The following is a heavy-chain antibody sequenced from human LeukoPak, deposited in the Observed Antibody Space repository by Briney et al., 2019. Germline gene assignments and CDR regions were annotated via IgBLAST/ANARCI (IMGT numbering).Heavy chain of an antibody. CDR3: ARDCGVGPYYFDY. CDR2: IWYDGSKK. Sequence: GRSLRLSCAESGFTFSVSGMHWVRQAPGKGLEWVAVIWYDGSKKYYADSVKGRFTISRDDSKNTLYLQMNTLRADDTAVYYCARDCGVGPYYFDYWGQGTLVTVSS. D-gene: IGHD2-21*01. V-gene: IGHV3-33*01. J-gene: IGHJ4*02. CDR1: GFTFSVSG.